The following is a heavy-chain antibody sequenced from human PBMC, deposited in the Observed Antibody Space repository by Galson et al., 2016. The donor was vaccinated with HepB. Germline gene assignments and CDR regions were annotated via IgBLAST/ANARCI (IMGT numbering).Heavy chain of an antibody. CDR2: ISYDGNYK. D-gene: IGHD3-3*01. CDR3: ARAPPLEGSDYNTQYYFDF. V-gene: IGHV3-30*04. CDR1: GFTFSSYS. J-gene: IGHJ4*02. Sequence: SLRLSCAASGFTFSSYSMAWVRQAPSKGLEWVAVISYDGNYKSYADAVKGRFTISRDNSKNTLFLQMNSLRPEDTAVYYCARAPPLEGSDYNTQYYFDFWGQGTLVTVSS.